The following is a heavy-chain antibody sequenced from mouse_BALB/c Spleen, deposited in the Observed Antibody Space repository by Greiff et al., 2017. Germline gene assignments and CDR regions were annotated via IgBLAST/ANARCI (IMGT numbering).Heavy chain of an antibody. J-gene: IGHJ4*01. V-gene: IGHV1-26*01. CDR2: VNPNNGGT. CDR1: GYSFPGYY. D-gene: IGHD2-10*02. CDR3: ASPYCNYVGYYAMDY. Sequence: VQLQQSGPYLVKPGASVKIFCQASGYSFPGYYMHWVKPSHGKSLYLIGRVNPNNGGTSYNQKFKGKALLTVDKSSSPAYMELRSLTSEDSAVYYCASPYCNYVGYYAMDYWGQGTSGTVSS.